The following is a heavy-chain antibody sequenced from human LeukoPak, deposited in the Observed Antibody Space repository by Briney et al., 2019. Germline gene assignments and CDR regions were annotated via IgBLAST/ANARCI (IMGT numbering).Heavy chain of an antibody. CDR2: IYYSGST. V-gene: IGHV4-39*01. Sequence: SETLSLTCTVSGGSISSSSYYWGWIRQPPGKGLEWIGSIYYSGSTYYNPSLKSRVTISVDTSKNQFSLKLSSVTAADTAVYYCARRQLGMGIPLPFHYWGQGTLVTVSS. CDR3: ARRQLGMGIPLPFHY. J-gene: IGHJ4*02. CDR1: GGSISSSSYY. D-gene: IGHD7-27*01.